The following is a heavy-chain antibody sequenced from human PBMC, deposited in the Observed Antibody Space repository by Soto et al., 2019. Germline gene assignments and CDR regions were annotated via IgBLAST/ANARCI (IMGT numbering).Heavy chain of an antibody. D-gene: IGHD3-22*01. CDR3: ARHYYDRIGYLRTHYYFDY. Sequence: PWESLKISCKGSGYSFTSYWISWLRQMPGKGLEWMGRSDPSDSYTNYSPSFQGHVTISADKSISTAYLQWSSLKSSDTAMYYCARHYYDRIGYLRTHYYFDYWGQGTLVTVSS. V-gene: IGHV5-10-1*01. CDR1: GYSFTSYW. J-gene: IGHJ4*02. CDR2: SDPSDSYT.